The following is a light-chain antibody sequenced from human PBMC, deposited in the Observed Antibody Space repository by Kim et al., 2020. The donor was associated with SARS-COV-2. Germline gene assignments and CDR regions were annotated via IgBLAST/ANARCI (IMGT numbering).Light chain of an antibody. CDR3: QQTYSTPLT. CDR1: QDIGTY. Sequence: DIQMTQSPSSLSASVGDRVAITCRASQDIGTYLNWFQQKPGKAPKLLMYVASTLQRGVPSRFTGGGTGTDFTLTIRNLQPEDFATYYCQQTYSTPLTFGGGTKVDIK. V-gene: IGKV1-39*01. J-gene: IGKJ4*01. CDR2: VAS.